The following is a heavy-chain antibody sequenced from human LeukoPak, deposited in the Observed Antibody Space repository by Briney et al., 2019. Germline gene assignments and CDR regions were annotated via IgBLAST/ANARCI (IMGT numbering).Heavy chain of an antibody. Sequence: ASVEVSCKASGYTFTGYYMHWVRQAPGQGLEWMGWINPNSGGTNYAPKFQGRVTMTRDPSISTAYMELRRLRSDDTAVYYCARDGGYYDSSGYCKNDPHFDYWGQGTLVTVSS. CDR2: INPNSGGT. CDR3: ARDGGYYDSSGYCKNDPHFDY. J-gene: IGHJ4*02. V-gene: IGHV1-2*02. CDR1: GYTFTGYY. D-gene: IGHD3-22*01.